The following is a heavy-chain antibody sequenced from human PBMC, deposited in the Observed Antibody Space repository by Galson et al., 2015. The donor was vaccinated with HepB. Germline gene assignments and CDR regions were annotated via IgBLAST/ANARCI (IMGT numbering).Heavy chain of an antibody. Sequence: SVKVSCKASGGTFSSYAISWVRQAPGQGLEWMGGIIPIFGTAKYAQKFQGRVTITADESTSTAYMELSSLRSEDTAVYYCATEASLGRIIVVVPAASPGRSAFDTWGQGTMVTVSS. D-gene: IGHD2-2*01. CDR3: ATEASLGRIIVVVPAASPGRSAFDT. V-gene: IGHV1-69*13. J-gene: IGHJ3*02. CDR2: IIPIFGTA. CDR1: GGTFSSYA.